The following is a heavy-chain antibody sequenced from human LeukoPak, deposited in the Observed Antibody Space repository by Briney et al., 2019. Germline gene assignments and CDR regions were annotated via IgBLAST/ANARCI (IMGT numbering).Heavy chain of an antibody. V-gene: IGHV5-51*01. CDR2: IYPGDSDT. CDR1: GYNFTNYW. D-gene: IGHD1-14*01. CDR3: ARLTPSATGGDY. J-gene: IGHJ4*02. Sequence: GESLKISCSGSGYNFTNYWIGWVRQMPGKGLEWMGIIYPGDSDTRYSPSFQGQVTISADKSITTAYLQWRSLKASDTAMYYCARLTPSATGGDYWGQGNLVTVSS.